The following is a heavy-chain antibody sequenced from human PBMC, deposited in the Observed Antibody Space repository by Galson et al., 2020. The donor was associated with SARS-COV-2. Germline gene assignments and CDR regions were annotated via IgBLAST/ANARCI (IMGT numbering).Heavy chain of an antibody. D-gene: IGHD3-3*01. CDR3: AKTPHYDFWSGCLFDY. V-gene: IGHV3-30*18. Sequence: GESLKISCAASGFTFNTYGMHWVRQAPGKGLEWVAVISYDGSNKYYGDSVKGRFTISRDNSKNTLYLQMNSLRAEDTAVYYCAKTPHYDFWSGCLFDYWGQGTLVTVSS. CDR2: ISYDGSNK. CDR1: GFTFNTYG. J-gene: IGHJ4*02.